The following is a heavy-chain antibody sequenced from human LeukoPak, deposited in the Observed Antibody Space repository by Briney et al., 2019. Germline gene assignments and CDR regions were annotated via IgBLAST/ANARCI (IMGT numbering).Heavy chain of an antibody. CDR2: IYYTGST. J-gene: IGHJ1*01. Sequence: PSETLSLTCAVSGGSLSSYYWSWIRQPPGAGPEWIGYIYYTGSTNYTPSLTRRDTISLDSSTKQFSLNLKSLTTADTAAYYCVTHYSASGPAKGYFQGWGQGTLVTASS. CDR1: GGSLSSYY. D-gene: IGHD3-10*01. V-gene: IGHV4-59*01. CDR3: VTHYSASGPAKGYFQG.